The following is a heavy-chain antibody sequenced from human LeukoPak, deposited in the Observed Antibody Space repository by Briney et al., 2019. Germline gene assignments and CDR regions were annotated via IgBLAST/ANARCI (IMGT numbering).Heavy chain of an antibody. D-gene: IGHD6-19*01. CDR2: IDSDGSGP. Sequence: GGSLRLSCAASGFTFSSYWMHWGRQTPGKGLVWVSLIDSDGSGPTYADSVKGRFTTSRDNSKNTLYLQMNSLRAEDTAVYYCVRDSIAVTGDFDFWGQGTLVTVSS. CDR3: VRDSIAVTGDFDF. J-gene: IGHJ4*02. CDR1: GFTFSSYW. V-gene: IGHV3-74*01.